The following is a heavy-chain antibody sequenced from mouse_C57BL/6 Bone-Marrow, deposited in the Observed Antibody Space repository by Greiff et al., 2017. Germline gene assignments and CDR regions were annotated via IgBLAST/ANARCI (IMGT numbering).Heavy chain of an antibody. Sequence: QVQLKQSGPELVKPGASVKLSCKASGYTFTSYDINWVKQRPGQGLEWIGWIYPRDGSTKYNEKFKGKATLTVDTSSSTAYLELHSLTSEDSAVYCCARLEFDGSSGDWYFDVWGRGTTVTVSS. CDR3: ARLEFDGSSGDWYFDV. CDR1: GYTFTSYD. CDR2: IYPRDGST. D-gene: IGHD1-1*01. V-gene: IGHV1-85*01. J-gene: IGHJ1*03.